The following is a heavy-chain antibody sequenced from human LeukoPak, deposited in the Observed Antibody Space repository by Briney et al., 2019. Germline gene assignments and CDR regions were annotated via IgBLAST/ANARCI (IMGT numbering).Heavy chain of an antibody. CDR1: GGSISSGSYY. CDR2: IYTSGST. J-gene: IGHJ5*02. Sequence: PSETLSLTCTVSGGSISSGSYYWSWIRQPAGKGLEWIGRIYTSGSTNYNPSLKSRVTISVDTPKNQFSLKLSSVTAADTAVYYCAREVPIFGVVIIGWFDPWGQGTLVTVSS. D-gene: IGHD3-3*01. V-gene: IGHV4-61*02. CDR3: AREVPIFGVVIIGWFDP.